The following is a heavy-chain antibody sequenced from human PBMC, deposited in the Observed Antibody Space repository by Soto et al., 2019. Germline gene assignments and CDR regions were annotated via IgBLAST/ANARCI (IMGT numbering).Heavy chain of an antibody. D-gene: IGHD5-12*01. CDR1: GGSISSGGYY. J-gene: IGHJ4*02. CDR3: ARVSADIVANYLDY. Sequence: QVQLQESGPGLVKPSQTLSLTCTVSGGSISSGGYYWSWIRQHPGKGLEWIGYIYYSGSTYYNPSLKSRVTLSVDTSKNQFSLKLSSVTAADTAVYYCARVSADIVANYLDYWGQGTLVTVSS. V-gene: IGHV4-31*03. CDR2: IYYSGST.